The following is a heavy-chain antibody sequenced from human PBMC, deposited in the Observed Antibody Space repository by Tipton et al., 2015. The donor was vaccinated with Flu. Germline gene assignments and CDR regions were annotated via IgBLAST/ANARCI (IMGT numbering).Heavy chain of an antibody. D-gene: IGHD3-10*01. CDR2: ISHSGRT. Sequence: GLVKPSETLSLICSVSDYSISSGYYWGWIRQPPGKGLEWIGCISHSGRTYYNPSLKSRVTISVDTAMNQFSQRLSSVTAADTAMYYCARSTYYYGSGSSDYWGQGTLVTVSS. J-gene: IGHJ4*02. CDR3: ARSTYYYGSGSSDY. V-gene: IGHV4-38-2*02. CDR1: DYSISSGYY.